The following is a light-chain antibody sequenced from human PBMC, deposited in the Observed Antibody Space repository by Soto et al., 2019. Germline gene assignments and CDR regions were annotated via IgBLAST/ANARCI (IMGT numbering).Light chain of an antibody. CDR1: QTISSW. V-gene: IGKV1-5*03. J-gene: IGKJ1*01. Sequence: DIQMTQSPSTLSASVGDRVTITCRASQTISSWLAWYQQKPGKAPKLLIYKASTLKSGVPSRFSGCGSGTEFTLTISSLQPDDFATYYCQQYNSYWTFGQGTKVDIK. CDR2: KAS. CDR3: QQYNSYWT.